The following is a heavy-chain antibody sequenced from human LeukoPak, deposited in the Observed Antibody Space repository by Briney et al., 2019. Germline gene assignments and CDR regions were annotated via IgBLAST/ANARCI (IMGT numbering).Heavy chain of an antibody. V-gene: IGHV1-2*02. CDR3: AQDTQWLYVFDY. CDR1: GYTFTGYY. CDR2: INPNSGGT. J-gene: IGHJ4*02. D-gene: IGHD6-19*01. Sequence: LGASVKVSCKASGYTFTGYYMHWVRQAPGQGLEWVGWINPNSGGTNYAQKFQGRVTMTRDTSISTAYMELSRLRSDDTAVYYCAQDTQWLYVFDYWGQGTLVTVSS.